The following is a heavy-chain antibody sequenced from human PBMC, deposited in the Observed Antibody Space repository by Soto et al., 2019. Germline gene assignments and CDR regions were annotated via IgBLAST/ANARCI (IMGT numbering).Heavy chain of an antibody. Sequence: QVQLQESGPGLVKPSETLSLTCTVSGGSISSYYWSWIRQPPGKGLEWIGYIYYSGSTNYNPSLKSRVTISVDTSKNQFSLKLSSVTAADTAVYSCARLGNWFDPWGQEPWSPSPQ. J-gene: IGHJ5*02. CDR2: IYYSGST. CDR1: GGSISSYY. CDR3: ARLGNWFDP. V-gene: IGHV4-59*08. D-gene: IGHD3-16*01.